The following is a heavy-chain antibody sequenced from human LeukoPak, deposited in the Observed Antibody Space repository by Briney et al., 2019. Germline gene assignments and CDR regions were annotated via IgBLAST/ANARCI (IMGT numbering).Heavy chain of an antibody. CDR1: GGTFSSYA. D-gene: IGHD5-18*01. Sequence: SVKVSCKASGGTFSSYAISWVRQAPGQGLEWMGGIIPIFGTANYAQKFQGRVTMTEDTSTDTAYMELSSLRSEDTAVYYCATDLGYSYGFFDYWGQGTLVTVSS. V-gene: IGHV1-69*06. CDR3: ATDLGYSYGFFDY. J-gene: IGHJ4*02. CDR2: IIPIFGTA.